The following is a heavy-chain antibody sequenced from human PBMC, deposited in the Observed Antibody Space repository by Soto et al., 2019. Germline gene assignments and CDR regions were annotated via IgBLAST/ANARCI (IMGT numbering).Heavy chain of an antibody. J-gene: IGHJ3*01. Sequence: EVQLVESGGGLVQPGGSLRLSCAASGFTFSDCSMNWVRQAPGRGLEWVSYISSSGTSTYYADSVEGRFTISRDDAKNSLCLQMNSLRAEDTAVYFCARDGICASPGDAFDVWGQGTMVIVSS. CDR1: GFTFSDCS. D-gene: IGHD2-15*01. CDR2: ISSSGTST. V-gene: IGHV3-48*01. CDR3: ARDGICASPGDAFDV.